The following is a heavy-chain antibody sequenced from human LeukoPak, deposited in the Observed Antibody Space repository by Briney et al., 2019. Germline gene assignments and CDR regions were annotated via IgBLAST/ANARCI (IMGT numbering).Heavy chain of an antibody. CDR2: IWYDGSNK. CDR1: GFTFSSYG. J-gene: IGHJ6*02. Sequence: GGSLRLSCAASGFTFSSYGMHWVRQAPGKGLEWVAVIWYDGSNKYYADSVKGRFTISRDNSKNTLYLQMNSLRAEDTAVYYCARDFYYDILTGDYYYGMDVWGQGPRSPSP. D-gene: IGHD3-9*01. CDR3: ARDFYYDILTGDYYYGMDV. V-gene: IGHV3-33*01.